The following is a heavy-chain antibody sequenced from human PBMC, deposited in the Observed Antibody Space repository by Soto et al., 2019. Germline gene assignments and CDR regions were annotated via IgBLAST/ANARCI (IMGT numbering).Heavy chain of an antibody. D-gene: IGHD6-13*01. J-gene: IGHJ4*02. CDR2: IFSNDEK. CDR3: SIVDSSSWYYFDY. Sequence: QVTLKESGPVLVKPTETLTLTCTVSGFSLSNARMGVSWIRQPPGKALEWLAHIFSNDEKSYSTSLKSRLTIPKDTSKSQVVLTMTNMDPLDTAAYYCSIVDSSSWYYFDYWGQGTLVTVSS. CDR1: GFSLSNARMG. V-gene: IGHV2-26*01.